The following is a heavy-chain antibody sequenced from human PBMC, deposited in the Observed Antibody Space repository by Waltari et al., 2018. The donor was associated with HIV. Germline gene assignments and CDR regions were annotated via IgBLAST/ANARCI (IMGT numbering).Heavy chain of an antibody. CDR3: ARGLFGVGSNW. J-gene: IGHJ5*01. D-gene: IGHD3-3*01. V-gene: IGHV4-59*01. CDR2: IYYTGRT. CDR1: GGSFISYH. Sequence: QVQLQESGPGLVKPSETLSLTCSVSGGSFISYHWTWIRQPPGKGLEWIGYIYYTGRTNCNPSLKSRVTISVDTSKNQFSLRLRSVTAADTAVYYCARGLFGVGSNW.